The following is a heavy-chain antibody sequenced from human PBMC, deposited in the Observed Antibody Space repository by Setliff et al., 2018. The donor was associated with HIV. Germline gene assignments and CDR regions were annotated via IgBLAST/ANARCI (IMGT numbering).Heavy chain of an antibody. V-gene: IGHV4-4*07. J-gene: IGHJ4*02. D-gene: IGHD6-13*01. CDR1: GVSIPTNY. CDR2: IYTTGGT. CDR3: ARSNPGITAGLLAY. Sequence: SETLSLTCNISGVSIPTNYWNWIRQPAGKGLEWIGRIYTTGGTNYNPALKSRVTMSIDTSKNQISLKLNSVTAADTATYYCARSNPGITAGLLAYWGPGTLVPSPQ.